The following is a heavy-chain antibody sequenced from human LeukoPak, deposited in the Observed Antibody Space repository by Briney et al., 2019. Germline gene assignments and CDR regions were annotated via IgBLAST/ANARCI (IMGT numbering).Heavy chain of an antibody. CDR2: ISSSGSTI. Sequence: GGSLRLSCAASGFTFSRYEMNWVRQAPGKGLEWVSYISSSGSTIYYADSVKGRFTISRDNAKNTLYLQMNSLRAEDTAVYYCARAEKYDYWFDPWGQGTLVTVSS. D-gene: IGHD3-3*01. CDR1: GFTFSRYE. J-gene: IGHJ5*02. CDR3: ARAEKYDYWFDP. V-gene: IGHV3-48*03.